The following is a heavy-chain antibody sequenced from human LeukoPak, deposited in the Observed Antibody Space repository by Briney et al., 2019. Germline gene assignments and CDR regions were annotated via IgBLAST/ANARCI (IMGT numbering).Heavy chain of an antibody. J-gene: IGHJ6*03. CDR1: GGTFSSYA. V-gene: IGHV1-69*05. CDR2: IIPIFGTA. D-gene: IGHD3-10*01. Sequence: ASVKVPCKASGGTFSSYAISWVRQAPGQGLEWMGRIIPIFGTANYAQKFQGRVTITTDESTSTAYMELSSLRSEDTAVYYCARSYGSGTLDYYYYYMDVWGKGTTVTVSS. CDR3: ARSYGSGTLDYYYYYMDV.